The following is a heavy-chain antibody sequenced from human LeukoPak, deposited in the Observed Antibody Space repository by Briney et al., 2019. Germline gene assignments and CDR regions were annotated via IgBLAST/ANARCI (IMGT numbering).Heavy chain of an antibody. CDR3: ARRTSGAFDF. V-gene: IGHV3-53*01. CDR2: IYSGGNT. Sequence: GGSLRLSCATSDFTVSTNYMTWVRQAPGKGLEWVSIIYSGGNTYYADSVKGRFTISRDSSKNTLFLQMNSLRAEDTAVYYCARRTSGAFDFWDQGTLVTVSS. J-gene: IGHJ4*02. CDR1: DFTVSTNY. D-gene: IGHD5-12*01.